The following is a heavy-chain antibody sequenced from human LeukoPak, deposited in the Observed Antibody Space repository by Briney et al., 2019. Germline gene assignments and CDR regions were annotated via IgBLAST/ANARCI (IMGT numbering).Heavy chain of an antibody. Sequence: PSETLSLTCTVSGGSISSYYWSWLRQPPGKGLEWIGYIYYSGSTNYNPSLKSRVTISVDTSKNQFSLKLSSVTAADTAVYYCARVSGGNLDYWGQGTLVTVSS. J-gene: IGHJ4*02. CDR1: GGSISSYY. D-gene: IGHD4-23*01. CDR3: ARVSGGNLDY. CDR2: IYYSGST. V-gene: IGHV4-59*01.